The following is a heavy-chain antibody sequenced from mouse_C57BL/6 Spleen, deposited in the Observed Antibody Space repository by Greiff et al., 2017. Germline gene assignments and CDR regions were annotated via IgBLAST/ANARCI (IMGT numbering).Heavy chain of an antibody. CDR1: GFSFTTYA. CDR2: IRSKSNNYAT. J-gene: IGHJ3*01. Sequence: EVQRVESGGGLVQPKGSLKLSCAASGFSFTTYAMNWVRQAPGKGLEWVARIRSKSNNYATYYADSVKDRFTISGDDSESMLYLQMNNLKTEDTTMYYCVIWAGAYWGQGTLVTVSA. D-gene: IGHD4-1*01. V-gene: IGHV10-1*01. CDR3: VIWAGAY.